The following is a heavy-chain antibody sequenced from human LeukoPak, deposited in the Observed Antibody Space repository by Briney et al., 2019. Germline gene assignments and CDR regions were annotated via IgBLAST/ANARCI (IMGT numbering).Heavy chain of an antibody. Sequence: ASLKVSCTASGYTFTSYAMHWVRQAPGQRLEWMGWINAGNGNTKYSQKFQGRVTITRDTSASTAYMELSSLRSEDTAVYYCARDLGGSYFDYWGQGTLVTVSS. CDR3: ARDLGGSYFDY. D-gene: IGHD1-26*01. J-gene: IGHJ4*02. CDR2: INAGNGNT. CDR1: GYTFTSYA. V-gene: IGHV1-3*01.